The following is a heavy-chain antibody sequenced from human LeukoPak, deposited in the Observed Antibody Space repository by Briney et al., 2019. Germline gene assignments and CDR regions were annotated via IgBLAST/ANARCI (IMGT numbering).Heavy chain of an antibody. D-gene: IGHD6-19*01. CDR1: GFTFSSFG. J-gene: IGHJ4*02. CDR3: AKDRVSSCWSMDY. CDR2: IRYDGSNK. Sequence: GGSLRLSCAASGFTFSSFGMHWVRQAPGKGLEWVTFIRYDGSNKYYADSVKGRFTISRDNSKNTLDLQMNSLRVEDTALYYCAKDRVSSCWSMDYWGQGALVTVSS. V-gene: IGHV3-30*02.